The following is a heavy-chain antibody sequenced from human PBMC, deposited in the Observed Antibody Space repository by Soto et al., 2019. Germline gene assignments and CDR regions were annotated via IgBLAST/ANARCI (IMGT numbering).Heavy chain of an antibody. D-gene: IGHD5-12*01. Sequence: PGGSLRLSCAASGFTFGSYAMSWVRQAPGKGLEWVSAISGSGGSTYYADSVKGRFTISRDNSKNTLYLQMNSLRAEDTVVYYCAKMVGGYSGYPGGAFDIWGQGTMVTVSS. CDR2: ISGSGGST. CDR1: GFTFGSYA. J-gene: IGHJ3*02. V-gene: IGHV3-23*01. CDR3: AKMVGGYSGYPGGAFDI.